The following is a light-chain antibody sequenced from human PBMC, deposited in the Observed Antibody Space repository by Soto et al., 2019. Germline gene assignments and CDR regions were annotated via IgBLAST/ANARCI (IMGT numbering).Light chain of an antibody. J-gene: IGLJ3*02. CDR1: SWHSSYT. V-gene: IGLV4-69*01. Sequence: QSVLTQSPSASASLGASVKLTCTLSSWHSSYTIAWHQQLPEKGPRYLMKLNSDGSHTKGDGIPDRFSGSSSGAERYLTISSLQSEDEADYYCQTWGTGIRVFGGGTKLTVL. CDR2: LNSDGSH. CDR3: QTWGTGIRV.